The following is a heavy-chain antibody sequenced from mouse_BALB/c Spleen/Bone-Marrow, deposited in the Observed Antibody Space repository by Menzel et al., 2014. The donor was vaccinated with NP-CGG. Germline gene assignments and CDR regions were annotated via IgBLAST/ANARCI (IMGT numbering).Heavy chain of an antibody. V-gene: IGHV7-3*02. CDR2: IRDKANGYTT. J-gene: IGHJ2*01. D-gene: IGHD2-1*01. CDR3: ARDDGNYHCFDY. Sequence: VQLKQSGGGLVQPGGSLILSCATSGFTFTDYYMSWVRQPPGRALEWLGFIRDKANGYTTEYSASVKGRFTISRDNSQSIVYLQMNTLRTEDSATYYCARDDGNYHCFDYWGQGTTLTVSS. CDR1: GFTFTDYY.